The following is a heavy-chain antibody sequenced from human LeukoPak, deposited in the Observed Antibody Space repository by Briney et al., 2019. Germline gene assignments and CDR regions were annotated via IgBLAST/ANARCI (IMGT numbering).Heavy chain of an antibody. CDR1: GFTFSSYW. Sequence: GGSLRLSCAASGFTFSSYWMHWVRQAPGKGLVWVSRINSDRSSTSYADSVKGRFTISRDNAKNTPYLQMNSLRAEDTAVYYCARVSYYYGSGSYRPTAVYYFDYWGQGTLVTVSS. CDR2: INSDRSST. D-gene: IGHD3-10*01. J-gene: IGHJ4*02. CDR3: ARVSYYYGSGSYRPTAVYYFDY. V-gene: IGHV3-74*01.